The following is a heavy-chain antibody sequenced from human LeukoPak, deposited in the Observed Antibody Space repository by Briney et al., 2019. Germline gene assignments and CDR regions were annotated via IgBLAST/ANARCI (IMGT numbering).Heavy chain of an antibody. J-gene: IGHJ6*02. Sequence: SETLSLTCTVSGGSISGYHWGWIRQPVGKGLEWIGRIYTSGSTNYNPSLKSRVTMSVDTSKNQFSLKLNSVTAADTAVYYCVRDSWSYGSGWFVHGMDVWGQGTKVTVSS. D-gene: IGHD6-19*01. CDR2: IYTSGST. CDR1: GGSISGYH. CDR3: VRDSWSYGSGWFVHGMDV. V-gene: IGHV4-4*07.